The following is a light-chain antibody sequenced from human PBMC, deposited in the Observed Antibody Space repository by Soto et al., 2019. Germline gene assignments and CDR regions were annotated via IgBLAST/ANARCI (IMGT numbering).Light chain of an antibody. CDR2: KAS. CDR3: QQYNSYSSWT. Sequence: DIQMTQSPSTLSAFVGDRVTITCRASQSISDWLAWYQQKPGKAPKVLIYKASNLESGVPSRFSGSGSGTEFTLTISSLQPDDFATYYCQQYNSYSSWTFGQGTKVEIK. J-gene: IGKJ1*01. V-gene: IGKV1-5*03. CDR1: QSISDW.